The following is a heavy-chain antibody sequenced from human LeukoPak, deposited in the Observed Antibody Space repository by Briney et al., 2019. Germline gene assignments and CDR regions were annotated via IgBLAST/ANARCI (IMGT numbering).Heavy chain of an antibody. Sequence: SQTLSLTCAISGDSVSSNNGAWDWIRQSPSRGLEWLGRTYYGSKWYNDYAVPMKGRISINPDTSTNQFSLQVNSVTPEDTAIYYCARDLGTSGWYTFDYWGQGTLVTVSS. CDR1: GDSVSSNNGA. CDR3: ARDLGTSGWYTFDY. V-gene: IGHV6-1*01. CDR2: TYYGSKWYN. J-gene: IGHJ4*02. D-gene: IGHD6-19*01.